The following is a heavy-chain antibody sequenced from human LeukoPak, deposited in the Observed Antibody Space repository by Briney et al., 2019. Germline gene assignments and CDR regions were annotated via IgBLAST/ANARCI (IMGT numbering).Heavy chain of an antibody. Sequence: PSETLSLTCAVYGGSFSGYYWSWIRQPPGKGLEWIGEINHSGSTNYNPSLKSRVTISADTSKNQFSLKLSSVTAADTAVYYCARGFLRYFDWSKGSNYFDYWGQGTLVTVSS. J-gene: IGHJ4*02. CDR2: INHSGST. CDR3: ARGFLRYFDWSKGSNYFDY. D-gene: IGHD3-9*01. V-gene: IGHV4-34*01. CDR1: GGSFSGYY.